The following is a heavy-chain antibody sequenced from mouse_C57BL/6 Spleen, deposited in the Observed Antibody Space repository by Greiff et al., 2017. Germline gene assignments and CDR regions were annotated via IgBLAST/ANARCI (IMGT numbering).Heavy chain of an antibody. J-gene: IGHJ2*01. Sequence: QVQLQQPGAELVMPGASVKLSCKASGYTFTSYWMHWVKQRPGQGLEWIGEIDPSDSYTNYNQKFKGKSTLTVDNSSSTAYMQLSSLTSKDSAVYSCARSYYGSSSYYFDYWGQGTTLTVSA. CDR2: IDPSDSYT. CDR1: GYTFTSYW. CDR3: ARSYYGSSSYYFDY. V-gene: IGHV1-69*01. D-gene: IGHD1-1*01.